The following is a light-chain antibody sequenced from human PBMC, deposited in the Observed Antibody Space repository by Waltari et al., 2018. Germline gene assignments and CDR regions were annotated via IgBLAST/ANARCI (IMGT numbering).Light chain of an antibody. CDR2: DVS. CDR3: SSYTSSSTWV. J-gene: IGLJ3*02. CDR1: SSDVGGYNY. V-gene: IGLV2-14*01. Sequence: QSALTQPASVSGSPGQSITISCTGTSSDVGGYNYVSWYQQHPGKAPKFMIYDVSNRPSGFSSRFSGSKSGNTASLTISGLQAEDEADYYCSSYTSSSTWVFGGGTKLTVL.